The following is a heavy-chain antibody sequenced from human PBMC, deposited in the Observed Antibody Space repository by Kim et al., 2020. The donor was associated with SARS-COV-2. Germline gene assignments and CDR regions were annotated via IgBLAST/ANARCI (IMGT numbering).Heavy chain of an antibody. CDR3: ARVGYQLPHNWFDP. V-gene: IGHV3-48*03. CDR2: ISSSGSTI. D-gene: IGHD2-2*01. CDR1: GFTFSSYE. J-gene: IGHJ5*02. Sequence: GGSLRLSCAASGFTFSSYEMNWVRQAPGKGLEWVSYISSSGSTIYYADSVKGRFTISRDNAKNSLYLQMNSLRAEDTAVYYCARVGYQLPHNWFDPWGQGTLVTVSS.